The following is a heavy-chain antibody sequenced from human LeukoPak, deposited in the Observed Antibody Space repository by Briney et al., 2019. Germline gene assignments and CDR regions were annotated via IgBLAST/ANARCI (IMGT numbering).Heavy chain of an antibody. CDR3: VRDSGSAWSGLFDS. CDR2: IKQSGIDR. V-gene: IGHV3-7*01. CDR1: GFNFFNFW. D-gene: IGHD2-21*02. Sequence: GGSLRLSCEASGFNFFNFWMTWVRQAPGKGLEWVATIKQSGIDRYYVDSVKGRFTISRDNAKNSMYLEMKNLRGDDTGIYYCVRDSGSAWSGLFDSWGQGTLVTVS. J-gene: IGHJ4*02.